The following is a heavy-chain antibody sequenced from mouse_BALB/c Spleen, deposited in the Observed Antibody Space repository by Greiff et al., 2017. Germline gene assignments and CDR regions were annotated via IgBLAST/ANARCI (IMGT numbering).Heavy chain of an antibody. D-gene: IGHD1-2*01. CDR3: ARSTATFYWYFDV. V-gene: IGHV5-17*02. Sequence: EVNVVESGGGLVQPGGSRKLSCAASGFTFSSFGMHWVRQAPEKGLEWVAYISSGSSTIYYADTVKGRFTISRDNPKNTLFLQMTSLRSEDTAMYYCARSTATFYWYFDVWGAGTTVTVSS. CDR1: GFTFSSFG. CDR2: ISSGSSTI. J-gene: IGHJ1*01.